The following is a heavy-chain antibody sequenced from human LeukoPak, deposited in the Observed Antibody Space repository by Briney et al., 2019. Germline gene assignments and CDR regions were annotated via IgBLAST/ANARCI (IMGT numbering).Heavy chain of an antibody. CDR3: ARDATPGYFDY. Sequence: PGGSLRLSCAASGFTVSSNYVSWVRQAPGKGLEWVSVIYSGGSTYYADSVKGRFTISRDNSKNTLYLQMNSLRAEDTAVYHCARDATPGYFDYWGQGTLVTVSS. CDR1: GFTVSSNY. CDR2: IYSGGST. J-gene: IGHJ4*02. V-gene: IGHV3-53*01.